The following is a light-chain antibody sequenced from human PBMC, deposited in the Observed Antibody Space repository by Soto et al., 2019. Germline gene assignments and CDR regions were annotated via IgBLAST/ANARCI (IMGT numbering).Light chain of an antibody. Sequence: QSVLTQPASVSGSPGQSITLSCTGTISDVGNYNYVSWYQQHPGKAPKLMIYEVSNRPSGVSNRFSGSKSGNTASLTISGLQAEDEADYHCSSYTYSTNYVFGTGTKVTVL. V-gene: IGLV2-14*01. CDR2: EVS. CDR3: SSYTYSTNYV. J-gene: IGLJ1*01. CDR1: ISDVGNYNY.